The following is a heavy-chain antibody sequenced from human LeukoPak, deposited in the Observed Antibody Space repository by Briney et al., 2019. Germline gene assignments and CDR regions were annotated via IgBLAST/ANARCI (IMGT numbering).Heavy chain of an antibody. J-gene: IGHJ4*02. CDR1: GFTFSSYG. CDR2: ISYDGSNK. V-gene: IGHV3-30*18. D-gene: IGHD3-10*01. CDR3: ANLWFGESSPYYFDY. Sequence: GGSLRLSCAASGFTFSSYGMHWVRQAPGKGLEWVAVISYDGSNKYYADSVKGRFTISRDNSKNTLYLQMNSLRAEDTAVYYCANLWFGESSPYYFDYWGQGTLVTVSS.